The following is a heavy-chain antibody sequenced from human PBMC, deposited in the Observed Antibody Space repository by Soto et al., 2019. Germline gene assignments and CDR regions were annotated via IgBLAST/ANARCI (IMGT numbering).Heavy chain of an antibody. J-gene: IGHJ4*02. CDR2: ISYDGSNK. D-gene: IGHD6-19*01. V-gene: IGHV3-30-3*01. CDR1: GFTFSSYA. Sequence: QVQLVESGGGVVQPGRSLRLSCAASGFTFSSYAMHWVRQAPGKGLEWVAVISYDGSNKYYADSVRVRLTISRDNSKNALYLQMNSLRADDTAVYYCAREVSRYSSGWHRHFDYWGQGTLVTVSS. CDR3: AREVSRYSSGWHRHFDY.